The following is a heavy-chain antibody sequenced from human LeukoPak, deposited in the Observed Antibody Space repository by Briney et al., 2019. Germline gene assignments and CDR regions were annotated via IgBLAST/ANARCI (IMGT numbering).Heavy chain of an antibody. V-gene: IGHV3-21*01. D-gene: IGHD6-13*01. J-gene: IGHJ4*02. CDR3: ASQGRSSSWYEDY. Sequence: GGSLRLSCAASGFTFSSYSMNWVRQAPGKGLEWVSSISSSSSYIYYADSVKGRFTISRDNAKNSLYLQMNSLRAEDTAVYYCASQGRSSSWYEDYWGQGTLVTVSS. CDR2: ISSSSSYI. CDR1: GFTFSSYS.